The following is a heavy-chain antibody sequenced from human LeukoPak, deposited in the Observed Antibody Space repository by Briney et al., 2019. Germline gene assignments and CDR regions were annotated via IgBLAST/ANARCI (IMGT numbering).Heavy chain of an antibody. CDR1: GGSISSGDSY. J-gene: IGHJ5*02. CDR2: IYYSGST. D-gene: IGHD6-19*01. V-gene: IGHV4-30-4*08. CDR3: ARVGIAVAGAYWFDP. Sequence: SETLSLTCAVSGGSISSGDSYWSWIRQPSGKGLKWIGYIYYSGSTYYNPSLKSRVTISVDTSKNQFSLKLSSVTAADTAVYYCARVGIAVAGAYWFDPWGQGILVTVSS.